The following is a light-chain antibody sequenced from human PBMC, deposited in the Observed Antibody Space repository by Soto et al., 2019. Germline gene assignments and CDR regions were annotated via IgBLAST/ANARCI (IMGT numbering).Light chain of an antibody. CDR2: KAS. CDR1: QSISAW. Sequence: DIQMTQSPSTLSASVGDSVSINCRASQSISAWLAWYQQKPGKAPRLLIYKASTLEIGVPSRFSGSGSGTEFTLTISRLEPEDFAVYYCQQYGTSPRTFGQGTKVDIK. CDR3: QQYGTSPRT. J-gene: IGKJ1*01. V-gene: IGKV1-5*03.